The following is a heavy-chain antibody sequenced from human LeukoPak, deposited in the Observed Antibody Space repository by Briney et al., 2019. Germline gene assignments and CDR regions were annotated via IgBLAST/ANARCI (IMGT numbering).Heavy chain of an antibody. Sequence: PGRSLRLSCAASGFTFSSYAMHWVRQAAGKGLEWVAVISYDGSNKYYADSVKGRFTISRDNSKNTLYLQMNSLRAEDTAVYYCARDRLGYSSSWGAFDIWGQGTMVTVSS. CDR1: GFTFSSYA. J-gene: IGHJ3*02. V-gene: IGHV3-30-3*01. D-gene: IGHD6-13*01. CDR2: ISYDGSNK. CDR3: ARDRLGYSSSWGAFDI.